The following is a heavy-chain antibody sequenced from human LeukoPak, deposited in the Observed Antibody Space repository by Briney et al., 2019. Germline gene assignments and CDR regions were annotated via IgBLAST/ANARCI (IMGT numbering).Heavy chain of an antibody. CDR1: GFTFSSYS. Sequence: GGSLRLSCAASGFTFSSYSMNWVRQAPGKGLEWVSSISSSSSYIYYADSVKGRFTISRDNAKDSLYLQMNSLRAEDTAVYYCAKDRRYCSSTSCPYYFDYWGQGTLVTVSS. CDR3: AKDRRYCSSTSCPYYFDY. D-gene: IGHD2-2*01. J-gene: IGHJ4*02. V-gene: IGHV3-21*01. CDR2: ISSSSSYI.